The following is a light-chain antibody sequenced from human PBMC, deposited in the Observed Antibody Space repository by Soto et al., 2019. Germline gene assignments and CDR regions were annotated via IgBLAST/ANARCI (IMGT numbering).Light chain of an antibody. Sequence: DIQMTQSPSSLSASVGDRVTITCRASQTIGKYLNWYQQQPGKVPKLLIYDASYLQSGVPSRFSGSESGTDFTLNISDLRPEDFATYYCQQSFSIPFPFGPGTKVAIK. CDR1: QTIGKY. CDR3: QQSFSIPFP. J-gene: IGKJ3*01. V-gene: IGKV1-39*01. CDR2: DAS.